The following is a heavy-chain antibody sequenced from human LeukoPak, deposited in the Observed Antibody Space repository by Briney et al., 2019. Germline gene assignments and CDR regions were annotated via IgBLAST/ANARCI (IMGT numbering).Heavy chain of an antibody. CDR2: ISSSGSTI. CDR3: AKGGASVTRYVDY. J-gene: IGHJ4*02. D-gene: IGHD4-17*01. Sequence: GGSLRLSCAASGFTFSTYSMNWVRQAPGKGLEWVSYISSSGSTIYYADSVKGRFTISRDNAKNSLYLQMNSLRPEDTAVYYCAKGGASVTRYVDYWGQGTLVTVSS. CDR1: GFTFSTYS. V-gene: IGHV3-48*04.